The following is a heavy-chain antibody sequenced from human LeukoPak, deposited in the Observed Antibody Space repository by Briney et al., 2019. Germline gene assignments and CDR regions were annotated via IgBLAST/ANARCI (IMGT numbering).Heavy chain of an antibody. D-gene: IGHD3-22*01. CDR3: ARDNFYDSSGYSGP. J-gene: IGHJ5*02. CDR1: GFTFSSSA. CDR2: ISRTAYST. V-gene: IGHV3-23*01. Sequence: GGSLRLSCAASGFTFSSSAMSWVRQAPGKGLEWVSGISRTAYSTNYADSVKGRFTISRDNSKNTLYLQMNSLRAEDTAVYYCARDNFYDSSGYSGPWGQGTLVTVSS.